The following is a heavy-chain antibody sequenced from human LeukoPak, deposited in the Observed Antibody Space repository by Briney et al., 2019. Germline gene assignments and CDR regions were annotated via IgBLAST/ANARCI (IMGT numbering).Heavy chain of an antibody. CDR3: ARGSDGWFAFDY. CDR1: EFTVSTDY. Sequence: GGSLRLSCAASEFTVSTDYMSWVRQAPGKGLEWVSIIYTTGGKYYADSVKGRFTISRDNSKHTLYLQMNSLRGEDTAVYYCARGSDGWFAFDYWGQGILVTVSS. V-gene: IGHV3-66*01. CDR2: IYTTGGK. D-gene: IGHD6-19*01. J-gene: IGHJ4*02.